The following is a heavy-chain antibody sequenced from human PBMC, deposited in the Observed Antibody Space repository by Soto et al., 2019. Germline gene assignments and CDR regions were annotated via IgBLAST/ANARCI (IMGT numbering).Heavy chain of an antibody. CDR1: GFTFSSYS. CDR3: GRDSGYYYDSSGYYSPYYYDGMDV. J-gene: IGHJ6*02. D-gene: IGHD3-22*01. V-gene: IGHV3-48*02. Sequence: GGSLRLSCAASGFTFSSYSMNWVRQAPGKGLEGVSYISSSSSTIYYADSVKGRFTISRDNAKNSLYLQMNSLRDEDTAVHYCGRDSGYYYDSSGYYSPYYYDGMDVWGQGTTVTVSS. CDR2: ISSSSSTI.